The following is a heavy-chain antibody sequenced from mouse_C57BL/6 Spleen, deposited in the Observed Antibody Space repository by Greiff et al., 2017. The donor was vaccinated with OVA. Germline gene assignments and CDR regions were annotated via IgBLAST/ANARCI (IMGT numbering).Heavy chain of an antibody. J-gene: IGHJ1*03. Sequence: VQLQQSGPELVKPGALVKISCKASGYAFSSSWMNWVKQRPGKGLEWIGRIYPGDGDTNYNGKFKGKATLTADKSSSTAYMQLSSLTSEDSAVYFCARSPIYGSSYRGYFDVWGTGTTVTVSS. CDR2: IYPGDGDT. CDR3: ARSPIYGSSYRGYFDV. CDR1: GYAFSSSW. V-gene: IGHV1-82*01. D-gene: IGHD1-1*01.